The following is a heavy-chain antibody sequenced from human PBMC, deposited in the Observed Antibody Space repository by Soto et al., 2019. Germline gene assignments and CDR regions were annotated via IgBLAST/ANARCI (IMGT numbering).Heavy chain of an antibody. D-gene: IGHD2-15*01. CDR3: ARHDALYCSGGTCHPACY. V-gene: IGHV4-31*03. Sequence: SETLSLTCTVSGGSISSGGYYWSWIRQHPGKGLEWIGYIYYSGSTYYNPSLKSRVTISVDTSKNQFSLKLSSVTAADTAVYYCARHDALYCSGGTCHPACYWGQGTLVTVSS. J-gene: IGHJ4*02. CDR1: GGSISSGGYY. CDR2: IYYSGST.